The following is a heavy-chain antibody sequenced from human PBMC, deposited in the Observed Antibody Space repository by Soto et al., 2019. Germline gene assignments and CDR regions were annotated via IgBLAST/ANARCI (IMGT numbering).Heavy chain of an antibody. CDR1: CGSFSGYY. J-gene: IGHJ6*02. V-gene: IGHV4-34*01. Sequence: ASETLSLTCAVYCGSFSGYYWSWIRQPPGKGLEWIGEINHSGSTNYNPSLKSRVTISVDTSKNQFSLKLSSVTAADTAVYYCARWARRGYYYYGMDVWGQGTTVTVSS. CDR2: INHSGST. CDR3: ARWARRGYYYYGMDV.